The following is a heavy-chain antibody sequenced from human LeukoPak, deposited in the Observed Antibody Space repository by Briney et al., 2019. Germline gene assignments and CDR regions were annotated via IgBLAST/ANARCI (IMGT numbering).Heavy chain of an antibody. J-gene: IGHJ4*02. CDR1: GFTFSSYA. D-gene: IGHD2-21*01. Sequence: RRSPRLSCAASGFTFSSYAMYWVRQTPGKGLEWVAGISYDGSNKYYTDSVKGRFTISRDNSNNMLYLQMGSLRAEDTAVYFCANDPQQVMLSNHFDYWGQGTQVTVSS. CDR2: ISYDGSNK. V-gene: IGHV3-30*18. CDR3: ANDPQQVMLSNHFDY.